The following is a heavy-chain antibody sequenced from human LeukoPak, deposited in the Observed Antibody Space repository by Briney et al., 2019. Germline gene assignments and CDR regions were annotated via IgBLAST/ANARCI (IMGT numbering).Heavy chain of an antibody. V-gene: IGHV4-39*01. J-gene: IGHJ5*02. Sequence: SETLSLTCTVSGGSISSSSYYWGWIRQPPGKGLEWIGSIYYSGSTYYNPSLKSRVTIPVDTSKNQFSLKLSSVTAADTAVYYCASPDYGDYIFDPWGQGTLVTVSS. D-gene: IGHD4-17*01. CDR2: IYYSGST. CDR1: GGSISSSSYY. CDR3: ASPDYGDYIFDP.